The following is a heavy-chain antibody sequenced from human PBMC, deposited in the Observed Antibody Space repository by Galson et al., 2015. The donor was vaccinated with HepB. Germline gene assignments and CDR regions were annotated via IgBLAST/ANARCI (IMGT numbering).Heavy chain of an antibody. Sequence: SLRLSCAASGFTLRGFWMHWVRQVPGKGLVWLSRMKYDGTGIYYADFVKGRFTISIDNAKDTLYLQMNSLGVDDAAVYFCTRGNDGYENFDLWGQGALVTVSS. V-gene: IGHV3-74*01. D-gene: IGHD5-12*01. CDR1: GFTLRGFW. CDR3: TRGNDGYENFDL. CDR2: MKYDGTGI. J-gene: IGHJ4*02.